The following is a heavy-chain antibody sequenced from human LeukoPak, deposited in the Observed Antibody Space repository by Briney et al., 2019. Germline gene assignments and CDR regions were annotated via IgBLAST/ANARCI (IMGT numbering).Heavy chain of an antibody. J-gene: IGHJ4*02. CDR3: ARASAQWSDY. CDR2: ISAYNGDT. D-gene: IGHD2-15*01. CDR1: DYTFTSYG. Sequence: ASVKVSCKASDYTFTSYGISWVRQAPGQGLEWVGWISAYNGDTNYAQKFQGRLTLTTDTSTSTAYMELRSLRSDDTAIYYCARASAQWSDYWGQGTLVTVSS. V-gene: IGHV1-18*01.